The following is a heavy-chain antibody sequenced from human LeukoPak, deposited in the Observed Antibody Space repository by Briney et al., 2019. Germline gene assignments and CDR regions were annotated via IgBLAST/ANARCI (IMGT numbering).Heavy chain of an antibody. Sequence: ASVKFSCKASGYTFTTHDLTWVRQATGQGLEWMGWMNPGSGDTAYAQKFQGRVTMTRDTSMSTAYMELNSLGSEDTAIYYCARGLGDYNTDWFPVSGYWGQGTPVTVSS. CDR3: ARGLGDYNTDWFPVSGY. V-gene: IGHV1-8*01. J-gene: IGHJ4*02. D-gene: IGHD3-9*01. CDR2: MNPGSGDT. CDR1: GYTFTTHD.